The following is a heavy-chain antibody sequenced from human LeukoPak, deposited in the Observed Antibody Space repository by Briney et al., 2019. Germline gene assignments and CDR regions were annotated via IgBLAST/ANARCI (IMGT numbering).Heavy chain of an antibody. Sequence: GGSLRLSCAASGFTVSYNYMSWVRQAPGKGLEWVSVIYTGSGTEYADSVKGRFIISRDNSKNTLYLQMNSLRAEDTAVYYCARDQVASYDFWSGPPRYYGMDVWGQGTTVTVSS. CDR3: ARDQVASYDFWSGPPRYYGMDV. J-gene: IGHJ6*02. CDR2: IYTGSGT. CDR1: GFTVSYNY. V-gene: IGHV3-66*01. D-gene: IGHD3-3*01.